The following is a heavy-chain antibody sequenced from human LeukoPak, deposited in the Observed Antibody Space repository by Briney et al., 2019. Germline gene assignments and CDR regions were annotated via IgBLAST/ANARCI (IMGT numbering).Heavy chain of an antibody. J-gene: IGHJ3*02. CDR1: GDSVSSNSAT. CDR3: ARDVILPRRGAFDI. D-gene: IGHD2-21*01. Sequence: SQTLSLTCAISGDSVSSNSATWNWIKQSPSRGLEWLGRTYYRSKWYNDYAVSVKSRITINPDTSKNQFSLKLTSVTAADTAVYYWARDVILPRRGAFDIWGQGTMVTVSS. V-gene: IGHV6-1*01. CDR2: TYYRSKWYN.